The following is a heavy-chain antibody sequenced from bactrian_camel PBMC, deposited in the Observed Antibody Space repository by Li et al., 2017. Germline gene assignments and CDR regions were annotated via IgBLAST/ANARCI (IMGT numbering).Heavy chain of an antibody. CDR1: GYRYAGYC. V-gene: IGHV3S66*01. D-gene: IGHD4*01. J-gene: IGHJ7*01. CDR2: ISTDGIP. Sequence: DVQLVESGGGSVQAGGSLRLSCAASGYRYAGYCMAWFRQAPGKEREGVASISTDGIPTYADSVKGRFTVARDNAKNSASLQMNSLKSEDTALYYCATGPVSRQITSDYWGKGTQVTVS.